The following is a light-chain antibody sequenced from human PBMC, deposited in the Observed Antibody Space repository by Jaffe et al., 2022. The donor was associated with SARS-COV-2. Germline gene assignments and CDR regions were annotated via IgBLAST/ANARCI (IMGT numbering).Light chain of an antibody. J-gene: IGLJ2*01. CDR3: QAWDSRTVV. CDR2: QDT. V-gene: IGLV3-1*01. CDR1: ELGDKY. Sequence: SYELTQPPSVSVSPGQTASITCSGDELGDKYASWYQQKPGQSPVLVIYQDTKRPSGIPERFSGSNSGNTATLTISGTQAMDEADYYCQAWDSRTVVFGGGTKVTVL.